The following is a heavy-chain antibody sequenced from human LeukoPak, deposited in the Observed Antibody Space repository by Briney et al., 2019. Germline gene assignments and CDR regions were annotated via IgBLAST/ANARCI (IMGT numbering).Heavy chain of an antibody. Sequence: SETLSLTCAVSGYSISSGHYWGWIRQPPGKGLEWIGSIYHSGGTYYDPSLKSRVTTSVDTSKNQFSLKMKSVTAADTAVYYCAGFTPAVDYCSQGTLVTVSS. V-gene: IGHV4-38-2*01. CDR2: IYHSGGT. CDR1: GYSISSGHY. J-gene: IGHJ4*02. CDR3: AGFTPAVDY. D-gene: IGHD3-10*01.